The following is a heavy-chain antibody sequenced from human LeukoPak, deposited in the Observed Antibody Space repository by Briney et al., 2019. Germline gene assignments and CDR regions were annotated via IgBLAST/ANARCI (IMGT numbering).Heavy chain of an antibody. D-gene: IGHD2-15*01. CDR1: GGSISSYY. V-gene: IGHV4-59*05. Sequence: SETLSLTCTVSGGSISSYYWSWIRQPPGKGLEWIGSIYYSGSTYYNSSLKSRVTISVDTSKNQFSLKLSSVTAADTAVYYCARLPRRGYCSGGSCYGWFDPWGQGTLVTVSS. J-gene: IGHJ5*02. CDR3: ARLPRRGYCSGGSCYGWFDP. CDR2: IYYSGST.